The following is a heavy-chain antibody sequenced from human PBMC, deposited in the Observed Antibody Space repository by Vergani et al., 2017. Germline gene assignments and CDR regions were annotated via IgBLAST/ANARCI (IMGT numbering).Heavy chain of an antibody. V-gene: IGHV3-21*01. D-gene: IGHD4-17*01. CDR2: ISSSSSYI. J-gene: IGHJ3*02. Sequence: EVQLVESGGGLVKRGGSLRLSCAASGFTFSSYSMNWVRQAPGKGLEWVSSISSSSSYIHYSDSLKGRFTISRDNAKSSLYLQMNSLRAEDTGVYYCARPSAPGDYDALDIWGQGTMVTVSS. CDR1: GFTFSSYS. CDR3: ARPSAPGDYDALDI.